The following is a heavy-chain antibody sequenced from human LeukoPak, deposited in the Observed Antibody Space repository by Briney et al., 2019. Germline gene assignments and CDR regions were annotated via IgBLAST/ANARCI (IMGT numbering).Heavy chain of an antibody. CDR3: ARDRDGSSGGRYYFDY. Sequence: PSETLSLTCTVSGGSINSGGDYWSWIRQHPGKGLEWIGYFYYSGSTYYNPSLKSRVTISVDPSKNQFPLKLSSVTAADTAVYYCARDRDGSSGGRYYFDYWGQGTLVTVSS. J-gene: IGHJ4*02. CDR1: GGSINSGGDY. D-gene: IGHD6-6*01. V-gene: IGHV4-31*03. CDR2: FYYSGST.